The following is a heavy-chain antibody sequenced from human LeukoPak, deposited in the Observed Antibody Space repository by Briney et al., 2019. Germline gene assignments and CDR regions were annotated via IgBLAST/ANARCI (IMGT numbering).Heavy chain of an antibody. CDR2: IYTSGST. V-gene: IGHV4-4*07. CDR3: ARVKRGYSYGLYYYYYYMDV. J-gene: IGHJ6*03. D-gene: IGHD5-18*01. Sequence: SETLSLTCTVSGGSISSYYWSWIRQPAGKGLEWIGRIYTSGSTNYNPSLKSRVTISVDTSKNQFSLKLSSVTAADTAVYYCARVKRGYSYGLYYYYYYMDVWGKGTTVTVSS. CDR1: GGSISSYY.